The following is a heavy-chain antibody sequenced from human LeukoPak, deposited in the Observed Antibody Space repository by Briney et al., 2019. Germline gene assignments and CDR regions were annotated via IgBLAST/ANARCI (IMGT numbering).Heavy chain of an antibody. CDR1: GFTFNNYA. CDR3: AKGVFGSGSYREYFEQ. V-gene: IGHV3-23*01. D-gene: IGHD3-10*01. Sequence: PGRSLRLSCTASGFTFNNYAMSWVRQAPGKGLEWVSASSASGDSPYYADSVKGRFTISRDNSTNTLDLQMNSLRVEDTAVYYCAKGVFGSGSYREYFEQWGQGTLVTVSS. J-gene: IGHJ1*01. CDR2: SSASGDSP.